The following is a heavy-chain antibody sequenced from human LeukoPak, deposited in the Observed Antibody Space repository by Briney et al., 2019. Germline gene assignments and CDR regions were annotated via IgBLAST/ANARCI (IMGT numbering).Heavy chain of an antibody. Sequence: ASVKVSCKASGYTFTSYGISWVRQAPGQGLEWMGWNSAYNGNTNYAQKLQGRVTMTTDTSTSTAHMELRSLRSDDTAVYYCARGTPGYSSGWYLTDYWGQGTLVTVSS. CDR1: GYTFTSYG. D-gene: IGHD6-19*01. CDR2: NSAYNGNT. CDR3: ARGTPGYSSGWYLTDY. V-gene: IGHV1-18*01. J-gene: IGHJ4*02.